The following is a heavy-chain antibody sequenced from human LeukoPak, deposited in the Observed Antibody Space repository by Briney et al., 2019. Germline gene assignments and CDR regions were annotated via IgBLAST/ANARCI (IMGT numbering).Heavy chain of an antibody. D-gene: IGHD1-20*01. CDR3: ATGITGTTDY. CDR1: GFTFDDYA. V-gene: IGHV3-23*01. Sequence: LGRSLRLSCAASGFTFDDYAMHWVRQAPGKGLEWVSAISGSGGSTYYADSVKGRFTISRDNSKNTLYLQMNSLRAEDTAVYYCATGITGTTDYWGQGTLVTVSS. J-gene: IGHJ4*02. CDR2: ISGSGGST.